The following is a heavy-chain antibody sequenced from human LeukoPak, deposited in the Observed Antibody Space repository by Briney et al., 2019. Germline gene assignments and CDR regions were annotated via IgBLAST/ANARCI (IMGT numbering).Heavy chain of an antibody. CDR3: ARGLIVVVPAAMGYYYYGMDV. Sequence: SAKVSCTASGGTFSSYAISWVRQAPGQGLEWMGGINPIFGTANYAQKFQGRVTITADESTSTAYMELSSLRSEDTAVYYCARGLIVVVPAAMGYYYYGMDVWGQGTTVTVSS. J-gene: IGHJ6*02. CDR2: INPIFGTA. CDR1: GGTFSSYA. D-gene: IGHD2-2*01. V-gene: IGHV1-69*13.